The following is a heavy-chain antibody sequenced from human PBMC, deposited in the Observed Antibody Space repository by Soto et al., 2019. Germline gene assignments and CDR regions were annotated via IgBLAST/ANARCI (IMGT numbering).Heavy chain of an antibody. Sequence: SETLSLTCAVSGGSISSSNWWSWVRQPPGKGLEWIGEIYHSGSTNYNPSLKSRVTISVDKSKNQFSLKLSSVTAADTAVYYCASTPARWLRYFDYWGQGTLVTVSS. D-gene: IGHD6-19*01. CDR3: ASTPARWLRYFDY. V-gene: IGHV4-4*02. CDR1: GGSISSSNW. CDR2: IYHSGST. J-gene: IGHJ4*02.